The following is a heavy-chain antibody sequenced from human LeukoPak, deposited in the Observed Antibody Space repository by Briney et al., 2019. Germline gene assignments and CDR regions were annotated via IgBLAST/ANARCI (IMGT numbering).Heavy chain of an antibody. CDR3: ARGDGNNAFDI. Sequence: GASVKVSCKASGGTFSSYAISWVRQAPGQGLEWMGRIIPIFGTANYAQKFQGRVTITTDESTSTAYMELSSLRSEDTAVYCCARGDGNNAFDIWGQGTKVTVSS. J-gene: IGHJ3*02. CDR1: GGTFSSYA. D-gene: IGHD4-23*01. V-gene: IGHV1-69*05. CDR2: IIPIFGTA.